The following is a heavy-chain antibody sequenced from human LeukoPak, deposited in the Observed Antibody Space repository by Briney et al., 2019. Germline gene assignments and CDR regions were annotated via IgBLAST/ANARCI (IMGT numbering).Heavy chain of an antibody. CDR2: ISSGSTTI. Sequence: ETLSLTCTVSGGSISSSSYYWGWVRQAPGKGLEWVSYISSGSTTIYYADSVKGRFTISRDNAKNSLSLQMTSLRDEDTAVYYCVGNDYSVNFVYWGQGTLVTVSS. D-gene: IGHD4-11*01. J-gene: IGHJ4*02. CDR1: GGSISSSSYY. V-gene: IGHV3-48*02. CDR3: VGNDYSVNFVY.